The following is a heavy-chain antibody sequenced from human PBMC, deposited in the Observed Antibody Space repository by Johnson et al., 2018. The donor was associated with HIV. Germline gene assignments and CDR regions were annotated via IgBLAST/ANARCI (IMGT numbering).Heavy chain of an antibody. Sequence: VQLVESGGGLVQPGGSLRLSCAASGFTFSDYYMRWVRQAPEKGLEWMSYISGSGSTIYYADSVKGRFTIYRDTAKNSLYLQMNSLRDVDTAVYYCARDGRGLDAFDIWGQGTMVTVSS. J-gene: IGHJ3*02. CDR2: ISGSGSTI. CDR3: ARDGRGLDAFDI. D-gene: IGHD3/OR15-3a*01. CDR1: GFTFSDYY. V-gene: IGHV3-11*04.